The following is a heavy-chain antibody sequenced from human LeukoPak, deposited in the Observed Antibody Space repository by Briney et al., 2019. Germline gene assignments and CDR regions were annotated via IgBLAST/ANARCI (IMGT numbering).Heavy chain of an antibody. CDR2: INSNNGGT. D-gene: IGHD6-19*01. CDR1: GYTSNDYY. J-gene: IGHJ4*02. CDR3: ARDFGSGWSFDY. Sequence: ASVKVSCKASGYTSNDYYIHWVRQAPGQGLEWMGWINSNNGGTKYAPKFQGRVTMARDTSISTAYMELSTLRSDDTAVYYCARDFGSGWSFDYWGQGTLVTVSS. V-gene: IGHV1-2*02.